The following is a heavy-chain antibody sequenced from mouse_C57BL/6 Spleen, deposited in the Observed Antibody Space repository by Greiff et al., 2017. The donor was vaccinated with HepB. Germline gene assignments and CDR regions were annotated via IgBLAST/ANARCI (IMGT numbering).Heavy chain of an antibody. D-gene: IGHD3-2*02. Sequence: QVQLQQPGAELVKPGASVKLSCKASGYTFTSYWMHWVKQRPGQGLEWIGMIHPNSGSTNYNEKFKSKATLTVDKSSSTAYMQLSSLTSEDSAFYYCARTDSSGYYFDYWGQGTTLTVSS. CDR1: GYTFTSYW. V-gene: IGHV1-64*01. CDR3: ARTDSSGYYFDY. CDR2: IHPNSGST. J-gene: IGHJ2*01.